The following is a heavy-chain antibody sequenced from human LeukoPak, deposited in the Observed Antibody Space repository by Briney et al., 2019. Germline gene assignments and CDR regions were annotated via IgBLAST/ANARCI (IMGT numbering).Heavy chain of an antibody. Sequence: PSETLSLTCAVYGGSFSGYYWSWIRQPPGKGLEWIGEINHSGSTNYNPSLKSRVTISVDTSKNQFSLKLSSVTAADTAVYYCARHDTVIVVVPADQGFDYWGQGTLVTVSS. CDR2: INHSGST. CDR1: GGSFSGYY. J-gene: IGHJ4*02. V-gene: IGHV4-34*01. CDR3: ARHDTVIVVVPADQGFDY. D-gene: IGHD2-2*01.